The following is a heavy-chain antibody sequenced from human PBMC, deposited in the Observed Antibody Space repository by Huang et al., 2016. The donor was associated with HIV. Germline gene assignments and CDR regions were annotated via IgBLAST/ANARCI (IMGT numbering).Heavy chain of an antibody. Sequence: QVQLVQSGAEVKQPGASVKISCKASGYTFTNYDINWVRQAAGQGLEWMGWMNPKSGNTGYTQRLQGRVTITRDTSISTAYMELSSLRSDDTAVYYWARGLFMGRDSSWWREDCFDYWGQGTLVIVSS. CDR1: GYTFTNYD. J-gene: IGHJ4*02. D-gene: IGHD6-13*01. CDR3: ARGLFMGRDSSWWREDCFDY. V-gene: IGHV1-8*01. CDR2: MNPKSGNT.